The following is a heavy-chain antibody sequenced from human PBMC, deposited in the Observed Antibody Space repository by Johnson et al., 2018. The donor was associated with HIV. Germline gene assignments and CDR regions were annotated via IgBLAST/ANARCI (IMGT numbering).Heavy chain of an antibody. V-gene: IGHV3-33*08. CDR1: GFTFSSYA. Sequence: QMLLVESGGGVVQPGRSLRLSCAASGFTFSSYAMHWVRQAPGKGLEWVAVIWYDGSNKYYADSVKGRFTISRDNSKNTLYLQMNSLRAEDTAVYYCARAPRPDAFDIWGQGTMVTVSS. CDR2: IWYDGSNK. CDR3: ARAPRPDAFDI. J-gene: IGHJ3*02.